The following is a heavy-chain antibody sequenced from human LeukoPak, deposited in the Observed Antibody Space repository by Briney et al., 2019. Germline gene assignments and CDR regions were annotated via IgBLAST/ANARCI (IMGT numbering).Heavy chain of an antibody. Sequence: GGSLRLSCAASGFTFSSYAMHWVRQAPGKGLEWVPLIRYDGSNKYYADSVKGRFTISRDNFKNMVYLQMSSLRAEDTAVYYCARDQGFSYYYYYMDVWGKGTTVTVSS. D-gene: IGHD3-3*01. V-gene: IGHV3-30*04. J-gene: IGHJ6*03. CDR3: ARDQGFSYYYYYMDV. CDR1: GFTFSSYA. CDR2: IRYDGSNK.